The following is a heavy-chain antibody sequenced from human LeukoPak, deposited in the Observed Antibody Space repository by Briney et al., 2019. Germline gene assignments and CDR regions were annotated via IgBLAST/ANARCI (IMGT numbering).Heavy chain of an antibody. CDR1: GFAFSRYG. J-gene: IGHJ4*02. Sequence: GGSLRLSCAASGFAFSRYGIVWVRQAPGRGLEWVSGIIGIGGNTYYVDSVKGGFTISRDNSKNTVYLQMNSLRAEDTAVYYCAKAQGYLDYWGQGTLATVSS. V-gene: IGHV3-23*01. CDR3: AKAQGYLDY. CDR2: IIGIGGNT.